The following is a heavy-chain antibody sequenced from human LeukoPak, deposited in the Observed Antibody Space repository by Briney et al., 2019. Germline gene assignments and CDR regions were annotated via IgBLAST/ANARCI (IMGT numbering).Heavy chain of an antibody. CDR2: IYYSGST. CDR1: SGSISSGGYY. CDR3: ARDRTSWELLFLSGENASDI. J-gene: IGHJ3*02. V-gene: IGHV4-31*03. D-gene: IGHD1-26*01. Sequence: SETLSLTCTVSSGSISSGGYYWSWIRQHPGKGLEWIGYIYYSGSTYYNPSLKSRVTISVDTSKNQFSLKLSSVTAADTAVYYRARDRTSWELLFLSGENASDIWGQGTMVTVSS.